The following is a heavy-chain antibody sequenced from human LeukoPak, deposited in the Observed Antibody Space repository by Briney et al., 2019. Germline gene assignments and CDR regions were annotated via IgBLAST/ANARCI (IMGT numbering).Heavy chain of an antibody. CDR2: IYPGDSDT. CDR1: GYRFTDYW. D-gene: IGHD1-7*01. CDR3: ARGAAGTTPDYYYFGLDV. Sequence: GESLKICCKGSGYRFTDYWIGWVRQMPGKGLEWMGIIYPGDSDTRYSPSLQGQVTISADKSINTAHLQWSSLKASDTAMYYCARGAAGTTPDYYYFGLDVWGQGTTVRVSS. J-gene: IGHJ6*02. V-gene: IGHV5-51*01.